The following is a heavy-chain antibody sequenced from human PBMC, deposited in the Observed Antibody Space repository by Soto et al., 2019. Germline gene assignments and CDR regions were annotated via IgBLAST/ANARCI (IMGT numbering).Heavy chain of an antibody. V-gene: IGHV3-33*04. CDR3: ARDRTLSYFDY. Sequence: ESGGAVVQPGRSLRVSCAASGFTLSSYGMHWVRQAPGKGLEWVAVIWYDGNSKYYVDSVKDRFTISRDNSKNTLYLQMNSLRAEDTAVYYCARDRTLSYFDYWGQGTLVTVSS. CDR2: IWYDGNSK. CDR1: GFTLSSYG. J-gene: IGHJ4*02.